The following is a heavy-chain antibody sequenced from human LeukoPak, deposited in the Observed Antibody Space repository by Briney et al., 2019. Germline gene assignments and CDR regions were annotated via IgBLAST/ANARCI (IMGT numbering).Heavy chain of an antibody. CDR2: ISYDGSYK. CDR3: AREGSGSGWYYFDY. CDR1: GFTLSSYA. D-gene: IGHD6-19*01. V-gene: IGHV3-30-3*01. Sequence: GRSLRLSCAASGFTLSSYAMHWVRQAPGKGLEWVAVISYDGSYKYYADSVKGRFTISRDNSKNTLYLQMNSLRAEDTAVYYCAREGSGSGWYYFDYWGQGTLVTVSS. J-gene: IGHJ4*02.